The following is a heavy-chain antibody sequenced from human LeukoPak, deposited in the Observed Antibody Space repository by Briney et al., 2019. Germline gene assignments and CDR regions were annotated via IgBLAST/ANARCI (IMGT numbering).Heavy chain of an antibody. D-gene: IGHD2-2*01. J-gene: IGHJ5*02. V-gene: IGHV3-23*01. CDR2: ISGSGGST. Sequence: GASLRLSCAASGFTFSSYAMSWVRQAPGKGVEWVSAISGSGGSTYYADSVKGRFTISRDNSKNTLYLQMNSLRAEDTAVYYCAKQDIVVVPAAMWFDPWGQGTLVTVSS. CDR3: AKQDIVVVPAAMWFDP. CDR1: GFTFSSYA.